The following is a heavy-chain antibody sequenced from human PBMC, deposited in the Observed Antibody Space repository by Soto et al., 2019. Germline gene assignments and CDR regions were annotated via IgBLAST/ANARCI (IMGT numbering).Heavy chain of an antibody. CDR2: IYYSGST. CDR1: GGSISSGDYY. Sequence: KTSETLSLTCTVSGGSISSGDYYWSWIRQPPGKGLEWIGYIYYSGSTYYNPSLKSRVTISVDTSKNQFSLKLSPVTAADTAVYYCARDRPRDIVVVPAAGDAFDIWGQGTMVTVSS. V-gene: IGHV4-30-4*01. D-gene: IGHD2-2*01. CDR3: ARDRPRDIVVVPAAGDAFDI. J-gene: IGHJ3*02.